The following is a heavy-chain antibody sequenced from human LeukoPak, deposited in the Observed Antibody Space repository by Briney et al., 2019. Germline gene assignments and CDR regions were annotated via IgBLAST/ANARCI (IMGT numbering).Heavy chain of an antibody. CDR2: INPNSGGT. CDR1: GYTFTNYD. CDR3: ARDYETGSFSPYNWFDP. Sequence: ASVKVSCKASGYTFTNYDINWVRQAPGQGLEWMGWINPNSGGTNYAQKFQGRVTMTRDTSISTAYMELSRLRSDDTAVYYCARDYETGSFSPYNWFDPWGQGTLVTVSS. V-gene: IGHV1-2*02. J-gene: IGHJ5*02. D-gene: IGHD3-9*01.